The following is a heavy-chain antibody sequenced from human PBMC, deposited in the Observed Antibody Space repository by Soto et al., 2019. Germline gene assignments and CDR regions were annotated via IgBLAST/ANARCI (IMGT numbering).Heavy chain of an antibody. Sequence: SVKVSCKASGGTFSSYAISWVRQAPGQGLEWMGGIIPIFGTANYAQKFQGRVTITADESTSTAYMELSSLRSEDTAVYYCARDPVVVVAATTYYYYYGMDLWGQGTTVTVSS. CDR1: GGTFSSYA. CDR2: IIPIFGTA. V-gene: IGHV1-69*13. J-gene: IGHJ6*02. D-gene: IGHD2-15*01. CDR3: ARDPVVVVAATTYYYYYGMDL.